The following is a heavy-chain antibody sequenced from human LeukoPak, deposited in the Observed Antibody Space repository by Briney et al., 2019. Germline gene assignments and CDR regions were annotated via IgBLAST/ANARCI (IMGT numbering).Heavy chain of an antibody. CDR3: ARAMFRGVIPNWFDP. Sequence: ASVKVSCKASGYTFTSYGISWVRQAPGQGLEWMGWISAYDGNTNYAQKLQGRVTMTTDTSTSTAYMELRSLRSDDTAVYYCARAMFRGVIPNWFDPWGQGTLVTVSS. J-gene: IGHJ5*02. V-gene: IGHV1-18*01. CDR1: GYTFTSYG. D-gene: IGHD3-10*01. CDR2: ISAYDGNT.